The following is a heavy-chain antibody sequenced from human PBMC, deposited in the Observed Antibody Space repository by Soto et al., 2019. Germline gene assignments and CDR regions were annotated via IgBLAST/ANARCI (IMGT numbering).Heavy chain of an antibody. CDR2: ISWNGGSI. Sequence: EVQLVESGGGLVQPGRSLRLSCAASGFTFDDYAMHWVRQAPGKGLEWVSGISWNGGSIGYADSVKGRFTISRDNAKNSLYLQMNSLRAEDTALYNCAKDISLVLSVYFDYWGHGTLVTVSS. CDR1: GFTFDDYA. V-gene: IGHV3-9*01. D-gene: IGHD6-13*01. J-gene: IGHJ4*01. CDR3: AKDISLVLSVYFDY.